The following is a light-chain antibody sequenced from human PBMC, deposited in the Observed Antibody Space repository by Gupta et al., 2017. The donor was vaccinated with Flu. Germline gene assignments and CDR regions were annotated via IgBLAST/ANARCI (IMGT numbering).Light chain of an antibody. Sequence: QSVLTQPSSASGAPGQRLPISCPGSSSNIGAGYDVHWYQQLPGTAPKLLIYGNSNRPSGVPDRFSGSKSGTSASLAITGLQAEDEADYYCQSYDSSLSRGVFGTGTMVTVL. CDR3: QSYDSSLSRGV. J-gene: IGLJ1*01. V-gene: IGLV1-40*01. CDR1: SSNIGAGYD. CDR2: GNS.